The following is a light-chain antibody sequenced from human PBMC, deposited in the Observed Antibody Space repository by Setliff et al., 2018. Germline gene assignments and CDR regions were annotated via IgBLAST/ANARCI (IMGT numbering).Light chain of an antibody. CDR2: GNM. V-gene: IGLV1-40*01. J-gene: IGLJ1*01. CDR3: CSYADGYV. CDR1: GSNIGAGSD. Sequence: QSVLTQPPSVSGAPGQRVTISCTGSGSNIGAGSDVHWYQFLPGTAPKLLIYGNMNRPSGVPDRFSGSKSATSASLAISGLQAEDEADYYCCSYADGYVFGTGTKVTVL.